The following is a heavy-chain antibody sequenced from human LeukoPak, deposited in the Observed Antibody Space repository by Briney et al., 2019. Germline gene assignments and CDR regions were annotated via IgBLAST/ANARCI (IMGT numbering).Heavy chain of an antibody. V-gene: IGHV1-46*01. CDR2: INPTGGGT. CDR1: GYTFITYY. D-gene: IGHD6-13*01. Sequence: ASVKVSCKASGYTFITYYIHWVRQAPGQGLEWMGVINPTGGGTTYAQKFQGRVTMTRDTSTSTVYMELSSLRSEDTAVYYCARETDIPAAAYFFDFWGQGTLVTVSS. CDR3: ARETDIPAAAYFFDF. J-gene: IGHJ4*02.